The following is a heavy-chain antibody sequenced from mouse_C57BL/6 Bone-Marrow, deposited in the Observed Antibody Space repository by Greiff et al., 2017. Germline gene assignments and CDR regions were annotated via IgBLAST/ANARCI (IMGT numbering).Heavy chain of an antibody. D-gene: IGHD2-3*01. J-gene: IGHJ2*01. CDR2: INPNNGGT. CDR1: GYTFTDYN. V-gene: IGHV1-18*01. CDR3: AREVIYDGYYYFDY. Sequence: EVQLHQSGPELVKPGASVKIPCKASGYTFTDYNMDWVKQSHGKSLEWIGDINPNNGGTIYNQKFKGKATLTVDKSSSTAYMELRSLTSEDTAVYYCAREVIYDGYYYFDYWGQGTTLTGSS.